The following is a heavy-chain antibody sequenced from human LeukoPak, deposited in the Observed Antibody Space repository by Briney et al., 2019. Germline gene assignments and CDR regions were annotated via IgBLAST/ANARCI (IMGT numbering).Heavy chain of an antibody. J-gene: IGHJ4*02. CDR1: GYTFMYYY. CDR3: ARGLQWLASYYFDY. Sequence: ASVKVSCKASGYTFMYYYMYWVRQAPGQGLEWMGWISAYNGNTNYAQKLQGRVAMTTDTSTSTAYMELRSLRSDDTAVYYCARGLQWLASYYFDYWGQGTLVTVSS. V-gene: IGHV1-18*04. D-gene: IGHD6-19*01. CDR2: ISAYNGNT.